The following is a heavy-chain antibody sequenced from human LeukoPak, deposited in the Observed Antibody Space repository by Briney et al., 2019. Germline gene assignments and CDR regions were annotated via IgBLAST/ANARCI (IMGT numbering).Heavy chain of an antibody. J-gene: IGHJ4*02. D-gene: IGHD1-1*01. Sequence: QPGGSLRLSRAASGFTFSSYAMSWVRQAPGKGLEWVSAISGSGGSTYYADSVKGRFTISRDTSKNTLYLQMSSLRAEDTALYYCARYDNGKDYFDYWGQGTLVTVSS. CDR1: GFTFSSYA. CDR3: ARYDNGKDYFDY. CDR2: ISGSGGST. V-gene: IGHV3-23*01.